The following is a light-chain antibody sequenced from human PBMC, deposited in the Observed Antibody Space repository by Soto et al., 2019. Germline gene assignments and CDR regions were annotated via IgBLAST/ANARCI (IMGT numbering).Light chain of an antibody. J-gene: IGKJ4*01. Sequence: DIQMTQSPSSLSASVGDRVTITCQASQDIKNYLNWYQQKSGKAPKLLIYDASDLETGVPSRFSGSGSGTDFTFTINSLQPEDIAIYYCQKCKVAPFTFGGGTKVDIK. V-gene: IGKV1-33*01. CDR1: QDIKNY. CDR2: DAS. CDR3: QKCKVAPFT.